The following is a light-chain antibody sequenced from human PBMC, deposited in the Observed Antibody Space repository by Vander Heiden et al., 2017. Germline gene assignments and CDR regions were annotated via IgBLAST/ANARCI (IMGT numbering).Light chain of an antibody. CDR1: QGISSY. J-gene: IGKJ2*01. Sequence: AIRLTQSPSSFSASTGDRVTITCRASQGISSYLAWYQQKPGKAPKLLIYAASTLQSGVPSRFSGSGSGTDFTLTISSLQSEDFATYYCQQYYSSLYTFGQGTKLEIK. CDR2: AAS. CDR3: QQYYSSLYT. V-gene: IGKV1-8*01.